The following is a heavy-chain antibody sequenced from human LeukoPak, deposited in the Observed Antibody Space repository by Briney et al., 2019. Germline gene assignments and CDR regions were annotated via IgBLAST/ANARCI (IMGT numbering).Heavy chain of an antibody. V-gene: IGHV3-23*01. CDR1: GFTFSSYA. Sequence: GGSLRLSCAASGFTFSSYAMSWVRQAPGKGLELVSGISGSGGTTYYADSVKGRFTISRDNSKNTLYLQLNSLRAEDTAIYYCAKGLTYYYDSTGYYFDYWGQGTLVTVSS. CDR3: AKGLTYYYDSTGYYFDY. CDR2: ISGSGGTT. J-gene: IGHJ4*02. D-gene: IGHD3-22*01.